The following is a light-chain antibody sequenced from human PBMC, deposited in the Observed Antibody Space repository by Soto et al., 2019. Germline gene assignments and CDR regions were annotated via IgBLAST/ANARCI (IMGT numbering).Light chain of an antibody. CDR3: QQYGSSRQT. Sequence: EIVLTQSPGTLSLSPGERATLSCRASQSVSSSYLAWYQQKPGQAPRLLISGASSRATGIPDRFSGSESGTDFTLTISRLEPEDFAVYYCQQYGSSRQTFGQGTKVEIK. V-gene: IGKV3-20*01. J-gene: IGKJ1*01. CDR1: QSVSSSY. CDR2: GAS.